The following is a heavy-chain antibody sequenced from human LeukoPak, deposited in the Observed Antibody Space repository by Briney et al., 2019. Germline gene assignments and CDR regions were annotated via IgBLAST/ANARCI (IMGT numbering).Heavy chain of an antibody. Sequence: GGSLRLSCSASGFIFSSFAMHWVRQAPGKGLEYVAAISRNGGSTYYADSVKGRFTISRDNSKSTLYLQMSSLRAEDTAVYLCVKDLRSDFMGVLSPYLSYWGQGTLVTVSS. CDR3: VKDLRSDFMGVLSPYLSY. D-gene: IGHD2/OR15-2a*01. CDR1: GFIFSSFA. J-gene: IGHJ4*02. V-gene: IGHV3-64D*09. CDR2: ISRNGGST.